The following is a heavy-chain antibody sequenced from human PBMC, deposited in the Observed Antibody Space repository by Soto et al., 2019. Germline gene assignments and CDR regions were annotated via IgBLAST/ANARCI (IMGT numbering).Heavy chain of an antibody. CDR1: GSTLDTSS. D-gene: IGHD2-15*01. CDR2: VRWDRVTV. Sequence: PGGSLRLPCSASGSTLDTSSIHWVRAAPGRGMKWVAGVRWDRVTVAYADSVQGRFTISRDHAKNSVDLQMDGLRPDDTALYYCVLSSADIGVLPFSIHFTSWGLGTLVTVSS. V-gene: IGHV3-9*01. CDR3: VLSSADIGVLPFSIHFTS. J-gene: IGHJ4*02.